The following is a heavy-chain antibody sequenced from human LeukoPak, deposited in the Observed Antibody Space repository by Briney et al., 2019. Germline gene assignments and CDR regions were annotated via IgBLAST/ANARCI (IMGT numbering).Heavy chain of an antibody. J-gene: IGHJ4*02. CDR2: ISSSGRTI. D-gene: IGHD5-12*01. V-gene: IGHV3-48*03. CDR3: ARDRETTGYDY. CDR1: GFTLSSFE. Sequence: GGSLRLSCAASGFTLSSFEMNWVRQAPGKGLEWVSYISSSGRTIYYADSVKGRFTISRDNSKNTLYLQMNSLRGEDTAVYFCARDRETTGYDYWGQGTLVTVSS.